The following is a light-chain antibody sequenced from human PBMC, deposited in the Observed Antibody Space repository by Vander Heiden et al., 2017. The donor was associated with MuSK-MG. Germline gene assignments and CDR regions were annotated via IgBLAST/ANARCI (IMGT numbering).Light chain of an antibody. J-gene: IGKJ3*01. V-gene: IGKV3-11*01. CDR3: QQRCNGPPSIT. Sequence: EIVLTQSPVTLSLSPGERATLSCRASQSVSSYLAWYQQKPGQAPSLLIYDASNRATGIQARFSGSGSGTDFTLTISSLEPEDFAVYYCQQRCNGPPSITFGQGTKLDIK. CDR1: QSVSSY. CDR2: DAS.